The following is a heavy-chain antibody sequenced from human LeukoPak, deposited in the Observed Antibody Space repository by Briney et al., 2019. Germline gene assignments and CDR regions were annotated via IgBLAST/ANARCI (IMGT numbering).Heavy chain of an antibody. CDR3: ANLGHSSASYPVPNS. Sequence: GGSLRLSCAASGFTFSAYGVHWVRQAPGKGLEWVSVISFDGSHKSYADSVKGRFTISRDNSKNTLYLQMNSLRPEDTAVYYCANLGHSSASYPVPNSWGRGTVVTVSS. D-gene: IGHD2-21*01. V-gene: IGHV3-30*18. CDR2: ISFDGSHK. CDR1: GFTFSAYG. J-gene: IGHJ4*02.